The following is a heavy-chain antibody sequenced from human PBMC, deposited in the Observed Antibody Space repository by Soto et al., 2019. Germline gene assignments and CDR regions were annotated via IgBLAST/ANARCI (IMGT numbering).Heavy chain of an antibody. CDR1: GFTFNNAW. Sequence: GGSLRLSCAASGFTFNNAWMGWVRQAPGQGLEWVGHMKSKSEGVTTDYAAPVKGRFTISRDDSKNTVYLQMNSLTTEDTAVYYCTAQFYFDASGYSFDLWGQGTLVTVSS. V-gene: IGHV3-15*01. CDR3: TAQFYFDASGYSFDL. D-gene: IGHD3-22*01. J-gene: IGHJ4*02. CDR2: MKSKSEGVTT.